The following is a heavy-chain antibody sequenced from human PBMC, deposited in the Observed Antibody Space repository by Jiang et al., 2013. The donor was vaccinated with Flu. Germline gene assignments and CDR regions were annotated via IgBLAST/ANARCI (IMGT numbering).Heavy chain of an antibody. CDR3: ARHRLVDTAMVAGYYYGMDV. CDR1: GYSFTSYW. CDR2: IYPGDSDT. V-gene: IGHV5-51*01. D-gene: IGHD5-18*01. Sequence: GESLKISCKGSGYSFTSYWIGWVRQMPGKGLEWMGIIYPGDSDTRYSPSFQGQVTISADKSISTAYLQWSSLKASDTAMYYCARHRLVDTAMVAGYYYGMDVWGKGTTVTVSS. J-gene: IGHJ6*04.